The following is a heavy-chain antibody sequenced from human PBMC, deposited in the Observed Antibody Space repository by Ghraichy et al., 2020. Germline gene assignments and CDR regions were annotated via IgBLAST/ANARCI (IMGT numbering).Heavy chain of an antibody. CDR3: ARGLRKHLDYDYVWGSYYFDY. CDR1: GGSFSGYY. V-gene: IGHV4-34*01. CDR2: INHSGST. D-gene: IGHD3-16*01. J-gene: IGHJ4*02. Sequence: SETLSLTCAVYGGSFSGYYWSWIRKPPGKGLEWIGEINHSGSTNYNPSLKSRVTISVDTSKNQFSLKLSSVTAADTAVYYCARGLRKHLDYDYVWGSYYFDYWGQGTLVTVSS.